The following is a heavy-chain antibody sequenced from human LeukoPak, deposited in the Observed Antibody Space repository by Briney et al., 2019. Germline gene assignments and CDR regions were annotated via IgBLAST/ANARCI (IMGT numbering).Heavy chain of an antibody. CDR3: AKGGGGGCASRLAD. Sequence: GGSLRLSCAASGLTFSSHAMSWVRQAPGKGLEWVSSICGNNNGTYYADSVKGRFTISRDNSKNTLYLQMNSLRAEDTAVYYCAKGGGGGCASRLADWGQGTRVTVSS. CDR1: GLTFSSHA. J-gene: IGHJ4*02. CDR2: ICGNNNGT. D-gene: IGHD2-15*01. V-gene: IGHV3-23*01.